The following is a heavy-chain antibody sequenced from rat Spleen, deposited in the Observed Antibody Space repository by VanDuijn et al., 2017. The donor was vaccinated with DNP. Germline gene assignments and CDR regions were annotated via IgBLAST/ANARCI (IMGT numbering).Heavy chain of an antibody. CDR3: AKLANWEDYFDY. CDR2: IKTDGGTT. Sequence: EVQLVESGGGLVQPGRSLKLSCVASGFTFSNYWMYWIRQAPGKGLEWVASIKTDGGTTYYQDSVKGRFSISRNNAENTVYLQMNSLRSEDTATYYCAKLANWEDYFDYWGQGVMVTVST. V-gene: IGHV5-58*01. CDR1: GFTFSNYW. J-gene: IGHJ2*01. D-gene: IGHD5-1*01.